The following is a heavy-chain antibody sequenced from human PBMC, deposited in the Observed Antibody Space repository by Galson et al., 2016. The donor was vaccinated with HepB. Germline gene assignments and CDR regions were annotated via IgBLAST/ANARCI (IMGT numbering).Heavy chain of an antibody. D-gene: IGHD3-22*01. J-gene: IGHJ5*02. CDR3: SRARTYDNDWFDP. CDR2: INPNTGTT. V-gene: IGHV1-46*01. CDR1: GYTFTNYY. Sequence: SVKVSCKASGYTFTNYYMHWVRQAPGQGLEWMGVINPNTGTTTNAQKFQGRVTMTRDTSTSTVYMELSSLRSEDTAVYYCSRARTYDNDWFDPWGLGTLVTVSS.